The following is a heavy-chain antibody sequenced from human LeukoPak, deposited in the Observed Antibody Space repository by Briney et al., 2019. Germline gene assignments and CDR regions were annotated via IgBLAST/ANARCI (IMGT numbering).Heavy chain of an antibody. D-gene: IGHD2-15*01. CDR3: ATDKGTVCSGGSCYRDRFDY. CDR1: GYTLTELS. CDR2: FDPEDGET. Sequence: ASVKVSCKVSGYTLTELSMHWVRQAPGKGLEWMGGFDPEDGETIYAQTSQGRVTMTEDTSTDTAYMELSSLRSEDTAVYYCATDKGTVCSGGSCYRDRFDYWGQGTLVTVSS. J-gene: IGHJ4*02. V-gene: IGHV1-24*01.